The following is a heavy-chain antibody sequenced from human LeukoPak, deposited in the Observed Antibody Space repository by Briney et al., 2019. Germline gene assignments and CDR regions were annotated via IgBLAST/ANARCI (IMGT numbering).Heavy chain of an antibody. CDR3: ATAPGATLYYGMDV. J-gene: IGHJ6*02. CDR1: GFTFSSYW. CDR2: IASDGSST. Sequence: PGGSLRLSCAASGFTFSSYWMNWVRQAPGKGLVWVSRIASDGSSTTYADSVKGRFTISRDNAKNSLYLQMNSLRAEDTALYYCATAPGATLYYGMDVWGQGTTVTVSS. D-gene: IGHD1-26*01. V-gene: IGHV3-74*01.